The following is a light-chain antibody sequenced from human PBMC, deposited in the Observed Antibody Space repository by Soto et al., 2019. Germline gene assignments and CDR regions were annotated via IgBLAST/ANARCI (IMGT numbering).Light chain of an antibody. CDR2: EVS. CDR3: SSYGGSNTVV. J-gene: IGLJ2*01. CDR1: SSDVGGYNY. Sequence: QSALTQPPSASGSPGQSVTISCTGSSSDVGGYNYVSWYQQHPGKAPKLMIYEVSKRPSGVPDRLPGSKSGNTASLTVSGLQAEDEADSYCSSYGGSNTVVFGGGTKLTVL. V-gene: IGLV2-8*01.